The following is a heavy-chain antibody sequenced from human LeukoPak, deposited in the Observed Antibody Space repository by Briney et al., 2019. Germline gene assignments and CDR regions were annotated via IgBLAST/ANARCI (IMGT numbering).Heavy chain of an antibody. CDR3: TGYCSGGSCYLRDY. J-gene: IGHJ4*02. V-gene: IGHV3-23*01. Sequence: SGGSLRLSCAASGFTFSSYAMSWVRQAPGKGLEWVSAISGSGGGTYYADSVKGRFTISRDNSKNTLYLQMNSLRAEDTAVYYCTGYCSGGSCYLRDYWGQGTLVTVSS. CDR1: GFTFSSYA. D-gene: IGHD2-15*01. CDR2: ISGSGGGT.